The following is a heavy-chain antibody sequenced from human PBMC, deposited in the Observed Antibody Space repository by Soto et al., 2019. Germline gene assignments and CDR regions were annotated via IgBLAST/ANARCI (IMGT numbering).Heavy chain of an antibody. J-gene: IGHJ6*01. D-gene: IGHD3-16*01. V-gene: IGHV1-18*01. Sequence: QVQLVQSGAEVKNPGASVKVSCKASGYTFTRYGIGWARQAPGQGLEWMGWINTYNGNTNYAQNVQGRVTLTTDTSTSTAYMELRSLRSNDTAIYYCAMVDVYVTPSGGGGWGGGTTVIVSS. CDR2: INTYNGNT. CDR3: AMVDVYVTPSGGGG. CDR1: GYTFTRYG.